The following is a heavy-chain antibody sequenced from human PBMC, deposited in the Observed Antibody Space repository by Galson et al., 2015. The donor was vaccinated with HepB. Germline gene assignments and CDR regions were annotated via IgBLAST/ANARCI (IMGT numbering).Heavy chain of an antibody. D-gene: IGHD2-21*01. CDR3: ARDGGTDLLFRYFDL. CDR1: GFTFSSYS. Sequence: SLRLSCAASGFTFSSYSMNWVRQAPGKGLEWVSSITSSSGYIYYADSVKGRFTISRDNAKNSLYLQMNSLRAEDTAVYYCARDGGTDLLFRYFDLWGRGTLVTVSS. J-gene: IGHJ2*01. CDR2: ITSSSGYI. V-gene: IGHV3-21*01.